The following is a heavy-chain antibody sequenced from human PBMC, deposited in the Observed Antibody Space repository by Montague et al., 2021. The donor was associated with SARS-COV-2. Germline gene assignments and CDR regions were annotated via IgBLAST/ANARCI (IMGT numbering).Heavy chain of an antibody. CDR1: GDSISSDY. CDR2: IYYSGST. Sequence: SETLSLTCTVSGDSISSDYWSWIRQSPGKGLEWIGYIYYSGSTNXNPSLKSRVTISIDTSKNQFSLKLNSVTAADTAVYYCARSGVGIFDFSYFDSWGQGSLVIVSS. D-gene: IGHD3-3*01. V-gene: IGHV4-59*08. CDR3: ARSGVGIFDFSYFDS. J-gene: IGHJ4*02.